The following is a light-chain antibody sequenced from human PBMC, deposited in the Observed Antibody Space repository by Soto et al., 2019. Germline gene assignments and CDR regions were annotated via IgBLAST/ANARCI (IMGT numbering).Light chain of an antibody. V-gene: IGLV2-14*01. CDR1: SSDVDGYHY. CDR3: FSYTSASTHV. Sequence: QSVLTQPASESGSPAQSITISCTGTSSDVDGYHYVSWYQHHPGKAPKPIIYQVSYRPSGVSNRFSGSKSGNTASLTISGLQADDEADYYFFSYTSASTHVFGTGTKVTVL. J-gene: IGLJ1*01. CDR2: QVS.